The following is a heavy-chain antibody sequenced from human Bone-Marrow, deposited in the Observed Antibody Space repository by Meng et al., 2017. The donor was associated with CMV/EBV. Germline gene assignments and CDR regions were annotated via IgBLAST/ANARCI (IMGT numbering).Heavy chain of an antibody. CDR2: INSDGSST. J-gene: IGHJ4*02. CDR1: GFTFSSYW. V-gene: IGHV3-74*01. CDR3: ARGARQYSSSFVFY. Sequence: GESLKISCAASGFTFSSYWMHWVRQAPGKGLVWVSRINSDGSSTSYADSVKGRFTISRDNAKNTLYPQMNSLRAEDTAVYYCARGARQYSSSFVFYWGQGTLVTVYS. D-gene: IGHD6-6*01.